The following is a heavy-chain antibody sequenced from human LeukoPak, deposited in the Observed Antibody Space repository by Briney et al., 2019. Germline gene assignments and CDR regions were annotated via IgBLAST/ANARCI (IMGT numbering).Heavy chain of an antibody. D-gene: IGHD3-22*01. CDR2: ISSSSSYI. CDR3: ARASSGLVNY. V-gene: IGHV3-21*01. J-gene: IGHJ4*02. CDR1: GFTFSSYS. Sequence: GGSLRLSCAASGFTFSSYSMNWVRQAPGKGLEWVSSISSSSSYIYYADSVKGRFTISRDNAKNSLYLQMNSLRAKDTAVYYCARASSGLVNYWGQGTLVTVSS.